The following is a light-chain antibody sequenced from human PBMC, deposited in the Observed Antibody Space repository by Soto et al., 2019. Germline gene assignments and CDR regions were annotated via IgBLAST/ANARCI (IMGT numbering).Light chain of an antibody. CDR1: QTLRNK. CDR3: QQHNALPLT. J-gene: IGKJ3*01. V-gene: IGKV3-15*01. Sequence: IVLTQSPGTLSVSPGERVILSCRASQTLRNKLAWYQQKPGQAPRLLIYGGFTRATGIPARFSGSGSGTEFTLTINSLQSEDCAIYYCQQHNALPLTVGPGTKLDLK. CDR2: GGF.